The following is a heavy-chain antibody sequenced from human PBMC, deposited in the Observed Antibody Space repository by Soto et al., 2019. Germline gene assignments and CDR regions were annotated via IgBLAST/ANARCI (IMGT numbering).Heavy chain of an antibody. V-gene: IGHV1-2*04. D-gene: IGHD3-9*01. J-gene: IGHJ4*02. CDR3: ARVDIDLGHDS. Sequence: ASVKVSCKASGYTFTGYYMHWVRQAPGQGLEWMGWINPNSGGTNYAQKFQGWVTMTRDTSISTSYMELRSLRSDDTAVYYCARVDIDLGHDSWGQGTLATVSS. CDR1: GYTFTGYY. CDR2: INPNSGGT.